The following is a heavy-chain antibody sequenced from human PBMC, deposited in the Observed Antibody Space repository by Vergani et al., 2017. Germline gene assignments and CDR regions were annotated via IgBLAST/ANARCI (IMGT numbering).Heavy chain of an antibody. CDR2: IYSGGST. Sequence: EVQLVESGGGLIQPGGSLRLSCEASGFTVSSNYMSWVRQAPGKGLEWVAVIYSGGSTYYADSVKRRFTISSDNYKNTLYLQMNSLRAEDTAVYYCASERSVGCSGGSGLDYYGMDVWGQGTTVTVSS. CDR1: GFTVSSNY. CDR3: ASERSVGCSGGSGLDYYGMDV. V-gene: IGHV3-53*01. J-gene: IGHJ6*02. D-gene: IGHD2-15*01.